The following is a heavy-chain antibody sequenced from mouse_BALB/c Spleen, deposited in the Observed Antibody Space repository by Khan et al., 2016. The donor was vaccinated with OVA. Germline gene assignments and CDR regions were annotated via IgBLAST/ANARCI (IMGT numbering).Heavy chain of an antibody. J-gene: IGHJ2*01. Sequence: EVQLQESGPGLVKPSQSLSLTCTVTGYSITSGYGWNWIRQFPGNKLEWMGYISYSGSTNYNQSLKSRISITLDTSTNQVFLQLHSLTTEDTATYYCARTARIKYWAQGTTLTVSS. D-gene: IGHD1-2*01. CDR2: ISYSGST. CDR3: ARTARIKY. CDR1: GYSITSGYG. V-gene: IGHV3-2*02.